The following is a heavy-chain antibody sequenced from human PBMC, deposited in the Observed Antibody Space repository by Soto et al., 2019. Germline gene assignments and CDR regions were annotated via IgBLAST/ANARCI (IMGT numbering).Heavy chain of an antibody. D-gene: IGHD5-18*01. Sequence: SETLSLTCTVSGGAISNYYWNWIRQSPGKGLEWIGYIYSSGSTHYNPSLQNRVTISIDTSKNQVSLKVNSVTAADTAVYYCARDHPHSYGVYYFDYWGQGTPVTVSS. J-gene: IGHJ4*02. CDR1: GGAISNYY. CDR2: IYSSGST. V-gene: IGHV4-59*01. CDR3: ARDHPHSYGVYYFDY.